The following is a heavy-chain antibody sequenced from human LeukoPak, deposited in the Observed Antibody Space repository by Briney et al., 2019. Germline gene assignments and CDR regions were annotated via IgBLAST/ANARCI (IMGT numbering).Heavy chain of an antibody. CDR1: GGSISSSSYY. CDR3: ARASDYYYYMDV. J-gene: IGHJ6*03. D-gene: IGHD6-6*01. Sequence: SETLSLTCTVSGGSISSSSYYWGWIRQPPGKGLEWIGSIYYSGSTYYNPSLKSRVTISVDTSKNQFSLKLSSVTAADTAVYYCARASDYYYYMDVWGKGTTVTISS. CDR2: IYYSGST. V-gene: IGHV4-39*01.